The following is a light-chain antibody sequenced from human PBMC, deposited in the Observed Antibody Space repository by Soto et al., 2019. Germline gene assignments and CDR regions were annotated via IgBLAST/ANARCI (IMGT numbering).Light chain of an antibody. CDR2: QAS. CDR1: RSLQTW. CDR3: QQYTCLWT. J-gene: IGKJ1*01. Sequence: DIQLTQSPSTLSASVGARVALTCRASRSLQTWLAWYQQKPGKVPKLLIYQASSLQNGVPARFIGSGSGTEFTLTISSLQPDDVATYYCQQYTCLWTFGPGTKVDIK. V-gene: IGKV1-5*03.